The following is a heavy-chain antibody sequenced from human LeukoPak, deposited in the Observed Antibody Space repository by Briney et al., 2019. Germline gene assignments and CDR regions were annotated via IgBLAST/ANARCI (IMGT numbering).Heavy chain of an antibody. V-gene: IGHV4-39*01. CDR1: GGSISSSSYY. Sequence: PSETLSLTCTVSGGSISSSSYYWGWIRQPRGKGLEWIGTVYYSGSPSYNPSLKSRVTISVDTSKNQFSLKLSSVTAADTAVYYCARLDYGDYYFDYWGQGTLVTVSS. J-gene: IGHJ4*02. CDR2: VYYSGSP. CDR3: ARLDYGDYYFDY. D-gene: IGHD4-17*01.